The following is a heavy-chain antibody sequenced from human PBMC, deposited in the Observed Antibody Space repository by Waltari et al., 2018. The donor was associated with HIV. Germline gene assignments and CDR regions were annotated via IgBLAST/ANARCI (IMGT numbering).Heavy chain of an antibody. D-gene: IGHD3-10*01. J-gene: IGHJ6*02. V-gene: IGHV3-48*01. Sequence: EVQLVESGGGLVQPGGSLRLSCAASGFTFSSYSMNWVRQAPGKGRGWVSYISSSSSTIYYADSVKGRFTISRDNAKNSLYLQRNSLRAEDTAVYYCAREGRPLLTRAYYYYGMDVWGQGTTVTVSS. CDR3: AREGRPLLTRAYYYYGMDV. CDR1: GFTFSSYS. CDR2: ISSSSSTI.